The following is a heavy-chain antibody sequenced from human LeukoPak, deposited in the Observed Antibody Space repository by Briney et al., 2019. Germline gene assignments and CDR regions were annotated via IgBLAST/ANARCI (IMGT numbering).Heavy chain of an antibody. CDR2: ISDSGTST. V-gene: IGHV3-23*01. CDR1: GFTFRSYA. D-gene: IGHD6-6*01. J-gene: IGHJ4*02. Sequence: GGSLRLSCAASGFTFRSYAMSWVRQAPGKGVEGVSAISDSGTSTYYADSVKGRFTISRDNSKNTLYLQMHSLRAEDTAVYYCAKDIAARVVFDYWGQGTLVTVSS. CDR3: AKDIAARVVFDY.